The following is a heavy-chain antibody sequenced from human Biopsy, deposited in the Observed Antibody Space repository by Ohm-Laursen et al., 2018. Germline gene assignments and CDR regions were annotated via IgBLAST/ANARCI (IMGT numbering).Heavy chain of an antibody. J-gene: IGHJ6*02. CDR3: VAYPSSGFFENNDDFAMDV. D-gene: IGHD6-19*01. V-gene: IGHV1-69*06. Sequence: SSVKVSCKASGGTFTNHAVGWVRQAPGQGLEWVGSSIPLFNTANYADKFQGRVTLTADKSTTTAYMDLSGLRSKDTAVYYCVAYPSSGFFENNDDFAMDVWGQGTTVIVSS. CDR1: GGTFTNHA. CDR2: SIPLFNTA.